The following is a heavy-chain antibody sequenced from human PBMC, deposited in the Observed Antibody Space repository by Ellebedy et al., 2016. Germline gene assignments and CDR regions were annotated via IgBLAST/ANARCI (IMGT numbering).Heavy chain of an antibody. J-gene: IGHJ6*02. CDR1: GYSFSGYG. V-gene: IGHV1-2*04. Sequence: ASVKVSXXASGYSFSGYGITWVRQAPGQGLEWMGWINPNSGGTNYAQKFQGWVTMTRDTSISTAYMELSRLRSDDTAVYYCARALPPYGMDVWGQGTTVTVSS. CDR3: ARALPPYGMDV. CDR2: INPNSGGT.